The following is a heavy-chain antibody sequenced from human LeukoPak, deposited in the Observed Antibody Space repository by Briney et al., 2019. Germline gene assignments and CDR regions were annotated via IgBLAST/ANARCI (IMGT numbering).Heavy chain of an antibody. D-gene: IGHD5-18*01. J-gene: IGHJ6*02. Sequence: PGGSLRLSCAASGFTFSGSAMHWVRQDSGKGLEWVGRIRSKANSYATAYAASVKGRFTISRDDSKNTAYLQMNSLKTEDTAVYYCTRRHPAMVNYGMDVWGQGTTVTVSS. CDR2: IRSKANSYAT. CDR3: TRRHPAMVNYGMDV. CDR1: GFTFSGSA. V-gene: IGHV3-73*01.